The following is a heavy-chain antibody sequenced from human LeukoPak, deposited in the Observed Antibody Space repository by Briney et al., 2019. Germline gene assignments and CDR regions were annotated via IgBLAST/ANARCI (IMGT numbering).Heavy chain of an antibody. J-gene: IGHJ4*02. CDR2: MSTSSGNT. Sequence: ASVKVSCKASGYTFTNYDINWVRQATGQGREWMGWMSTSSGNTGYAQKFQGRLTMTRDTSITTVYMELSSLRSDDTAVYYCARVAGSIDYWGQGTLVTVSS. CDR3: ARVAGSIDY. V-gene: IGHV1-8*01. D-gene: IGHD1-26*01. CDR1: GYTFTNYD.